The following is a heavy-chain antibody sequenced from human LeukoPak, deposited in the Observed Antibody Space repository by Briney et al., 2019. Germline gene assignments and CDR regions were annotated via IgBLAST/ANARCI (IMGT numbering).Heavy chain of an antibody. Sequence: SVKVSCKASGGTFSSYAISWVRQAPGQGLEWMGGIIPIFGTANYAKKFQGRVTITTDESTSTAYMELSSLRSEDTAVYYCAQFCGGDCYPPHDAFDIWGQGTMVTVSS. D-gene: IGHD2-21*02. CDR1: GGTFSSYA. CDR2: IIPIFGTA. J-gene: IGHJ3*02. CDR3: AQFCGGDCYPPHDAFDI. V-gene: IGHV1-69*05.